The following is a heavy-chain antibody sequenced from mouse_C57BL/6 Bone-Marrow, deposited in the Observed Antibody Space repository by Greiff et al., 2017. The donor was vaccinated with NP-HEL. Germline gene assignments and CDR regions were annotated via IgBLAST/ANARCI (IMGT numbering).Heavy chain of an antibody. CDR3: ARSLPFTTVVGYYAMDY. J-gene: IGHJ4*01. CDR2: IYPGDGDT. CDR1: GYAFSSSW. Sequence: QVQLQQSGPELVKPGASVKISCKASGYAFSSSWMNWVKQRPGKGLEWIGRIYPGDGDTNYNGKFKGKATLTADKSSSTAYMQLSSLTSEDSAVYFCARSLPFTTVVGYYAMDYWGQGTSVTVSS. V-gene: IGHV1-82*01. D-gene: IGHD1-1*01.